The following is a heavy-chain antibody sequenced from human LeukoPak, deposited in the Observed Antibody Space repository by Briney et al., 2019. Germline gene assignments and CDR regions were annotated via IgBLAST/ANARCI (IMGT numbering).Heavy chain of an antibody. Sequence: PGGSLRLSCAASGFTFSSYSMNWVRQAPGKGLEWVSSISSSSSYIYYADSVKGRFTISRDNAKNSLYLQMNSLRAEDTAVYYCARAPLDDSSGYYHFDDWGQGTLVTVSS. D-gene: IGHD3-22*01. CDR2: ISSSSSYI. V-gene: IGHV3-21*01. J-gene: IGHJ4*02. CDR1: GFTFSSYS. CDR3: ARAPLDDSSGYYHFDD.